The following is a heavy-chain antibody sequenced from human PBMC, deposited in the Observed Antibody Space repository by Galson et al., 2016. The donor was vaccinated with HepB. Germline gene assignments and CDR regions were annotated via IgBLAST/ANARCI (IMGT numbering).Heavy chain of an antibody. CDR3: SRQGGPGWFAP. CDR1: GFPFSSYA. Sequence: SLRLSCAASGFPFSSYAMNWVRQAPGKGLEWVSAVSETAGTTNYADSVKGRFTISRDNSNNMVYLQMNSLRAEDTAVYYCSRQGGPGWFAPWGQGTLVTVSS. CDR2: VSETAGTT. D-gene: IGHD3-16*01. V-gene: IGHV3-23*01. J-gene: IGHJ5*02.